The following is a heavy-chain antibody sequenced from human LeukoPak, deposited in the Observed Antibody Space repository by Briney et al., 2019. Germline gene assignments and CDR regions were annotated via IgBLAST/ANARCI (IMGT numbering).Heavy chain of an antibody. CDR2: IIGSGSST. D-gene: IGHD7-27*01. J-gene: IGHJ4*02. CDR3: ARDPAWGAFDH. V-gene: IGHV3-23*01. CDR1: GFTFSSYG. Sequence: GGSLRLSSAASGFTFSSYGMSWVRQAPGKGLQWVSVIIGSGSSTYYADSVKGRFTIFRDDSKNTLSLQMNSLRVEDTAIYYCARDPAWGAFDHWGQGTLVTVSS.